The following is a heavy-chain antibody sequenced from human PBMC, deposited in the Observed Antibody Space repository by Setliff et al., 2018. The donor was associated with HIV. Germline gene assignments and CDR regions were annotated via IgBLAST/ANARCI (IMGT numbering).Heavy chain of an antibody. CDR3: ARGDPRRGYSYSPEYMDV. Sequence: ASVKVSCKASGYTFTSYGISWVRQAPGQGLEWMGWISAYNGNTNYAQKLQGRVTMTTDTSTSTAYMELRSLRSDDTAVYYCARGDPRRGYSYSPEYMDVWGKGTTVTVSS. J-gene: IGHJ6*03. CDR1: GYTFTSYG. CDR2: ISAYNGNT. V-gene: IGHV1-18*01. D-gene: IGHD5-18*01.